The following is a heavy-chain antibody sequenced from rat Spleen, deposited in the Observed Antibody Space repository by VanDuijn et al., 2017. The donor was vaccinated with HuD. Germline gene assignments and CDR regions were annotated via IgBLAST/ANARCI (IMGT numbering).Heavy chain of an antibody. J-gene: IGHJ4*01. D-gene: IGHD1-12*02. Sequence: QVQLKESGPGLVQPSQTLSLTCTVSGFSLTSNGVSWVRQPPGTGLEWIAAISSGGSTYYNSALKSPLSISRDTSKSQVFLKMNSLQTEDTAIYFCTRVRTTGPALPYYDGSYYWPHYYVMDAWGQGASVTVSS. CDR3: TRVRTTGPALPYYDGSYYWPHYYVMDA. CDR1: GFSLTSNG. CDR2: ISSGGST. V-gene: IGHV2S12*01.